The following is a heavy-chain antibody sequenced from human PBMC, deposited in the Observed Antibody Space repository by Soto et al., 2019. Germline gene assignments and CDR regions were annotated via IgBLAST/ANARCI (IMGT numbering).Heavy chain of an antibody. Sequence: GSLRLSCAASGFTVSSNYMSWVRQAPGKGLEWVSVIYSGGSTYYADSGKGRFAISRDNSKNTLYLQMNSLRAEDTAVYYCARYYCSGGSCYPGLDYYYMDVWGKGTTVTVSS. CDR1: GFTVSSNY. CDR2: IYSGGST. D-gene: IGHD2-15*01. J-gene: IGHJ6*03. CDR3: ARYYCSGGSCYPGLDYYYMDV. V-gene: IGHV3-66*01.